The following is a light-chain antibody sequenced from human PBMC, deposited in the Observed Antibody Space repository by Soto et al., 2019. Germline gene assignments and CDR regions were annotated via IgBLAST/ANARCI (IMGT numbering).Light chain of an antibody. V-gene: IGLV2-8*01. J-gene: IGLJ1*01. CDR1: ISDFGGYSY. Sequence: QSALTHPPSASGSPGQSVTISCTGSISDFGGYSYVSWYQQHPGKAPKLIIYEVTERPSGVPDRFSGSKSGNTASLTVSGLQAEDEADYYCSSYGGSSYVFGTGTKVTVL. CDR2: EVT. CDR3: SSYGGSSYV.